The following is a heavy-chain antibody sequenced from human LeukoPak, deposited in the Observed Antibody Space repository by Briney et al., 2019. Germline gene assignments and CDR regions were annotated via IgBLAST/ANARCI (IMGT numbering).Heavy chain of an antibody. J-gene: IGHJ4*02. CDR3: ARSVWGSYRYGMDY. V-gene: IGHV1-2*02. CDR1: GYTFTGYY. D-gene: IGHD3-16*02. CDR2: INPNSGGT. Sequence: ASVKVSCKASGYTFTGYYMHWVRQAPGQGLEWMGWINPNSGGTNYAQKFQGRVTMTRDTSISTAYMELSRLRSDDTAVYYCARSVWGSYRYGMDYWGQGTLVTVSS.